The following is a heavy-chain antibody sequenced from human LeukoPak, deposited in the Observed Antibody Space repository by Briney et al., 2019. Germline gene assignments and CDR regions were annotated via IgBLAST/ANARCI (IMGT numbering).Heavy chain of an antibody. Sequence: ASVKVSCKASGYTFTNYHVHWVRQAPGQGLEWVGMINPRTGSTTYAQMLQGRVTMTRDTSSNTVYMEMSSLRSEDTAVYYCARDSLGYTYGYSTYLDPWGQGTLVTVSS. CDR1: GYTFTNYH. V-gene: IGHV1-46*04. D-gene: IGHD5-18*01. CDR2: INPRTGST. CDR3: ARDSLGYTYGYSTYLDP. J-gene: IGHJ5*02.